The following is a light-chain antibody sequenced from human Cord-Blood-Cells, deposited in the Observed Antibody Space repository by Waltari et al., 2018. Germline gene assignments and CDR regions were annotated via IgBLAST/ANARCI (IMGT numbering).Light chain of an antibody. CDR2: RNK. J-gene: IGLJ3*02. Sequence: QSVLTQPPSASGTPGQRVTISCSGSSSNIGRNYVYWYQQLPGKAPKLLIYRNKQRPAGVPDRFSVSKSGTSASLAIIGLRSEDEAEYYCAAWDDSLSGPVFGGGTKLTVL. V-gene: IGLV1-47*01. CDR1: SSNIGRNY. CDR3: AAWDDSLSGPV.